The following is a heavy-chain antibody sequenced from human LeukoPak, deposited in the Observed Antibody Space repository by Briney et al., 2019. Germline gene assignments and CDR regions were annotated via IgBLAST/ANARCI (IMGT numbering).Heavy chain of an antibody. CDR1: GFTFSSHE. V-gene: IGHV3-48*03. Sequence: AGGSLRLSCAASGFTFSSHEMNWVRQAPGNGLEWVSYISSSGSTIYYADSVKGRFTISRDNAKNSLYLQMNSLRAEDTAVYYCAELGITMIGGVWGKGTTVTISS. J-gene: IGHJ6*04. CDR3: AELGITMIGGV. D-gene: IGHD3-10*02. CDR2: ISSSGSTI.